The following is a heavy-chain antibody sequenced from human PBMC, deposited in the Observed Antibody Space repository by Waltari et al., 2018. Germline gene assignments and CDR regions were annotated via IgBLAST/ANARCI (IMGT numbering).Heavy chain of an antibody. J-gene: IGHJ6*03. CDR3: SAGIVVVITDFYYYYMDV. CDR2: IIPILGIA. Sequence: QVQLVQSGAEVKKPGSSVKVSCKASGGTFSRYAISWVRQAPGQGLEWMGGIIPILGIANYAQKFQGRVTITADKSTSTAYMELSSLRSEDTAVYYCSAGIVVVITDFYYYYMDVWGKGTTVTVSS. V-gene: IGHV1-69*10. D-gene: IGHD3-22*01. CDR1: GGTFSRYA.